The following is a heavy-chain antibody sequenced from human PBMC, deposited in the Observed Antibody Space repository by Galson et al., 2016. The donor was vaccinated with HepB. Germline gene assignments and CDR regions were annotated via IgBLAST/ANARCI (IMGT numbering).Heavy chain of an antibody. D-gene: IGHD3-9*01. CDR1: GGSISSSDNC. Sequence: ETLSLTCSVSGGSISSSDNCWGWIRQPPGKGLEWIGAIYYSGITFYNPSLRSRVTMSVDTSKNQSSLRLSSVTAADTSVYYCARARTYYDLLTGYSHYAFDIWGHGTMVTVSS. CDR3: ARARTYYDLLTGYSHYAFDI. J-gene: IGHJ3*02. V-gene: IGHV4-39*07. CDR2: IYYSGIT.